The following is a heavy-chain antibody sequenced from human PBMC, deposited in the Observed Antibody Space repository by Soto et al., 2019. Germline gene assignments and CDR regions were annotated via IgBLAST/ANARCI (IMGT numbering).Heavy chain of an antibody. Sequence: ASVKVSCKASGYTFTSYGISWVRQAPGQGLEWMGWISAYNGNTNYAQKLQGRVTMTTDTSTSTAYMELRSLRSDDTAVYYCARDLGGSYQPNSNSYYYYGMDVWGQGTTVTVS. CDR3: ARDLGGSYQPNSNSYYYYGMDV. D-gene: IGHD1-26*01. J-gene: IGHJ6*02. CDR2: ISAYNGNT. CDR1: GYTFTSYG. V-gene: IGHV1-18*01.